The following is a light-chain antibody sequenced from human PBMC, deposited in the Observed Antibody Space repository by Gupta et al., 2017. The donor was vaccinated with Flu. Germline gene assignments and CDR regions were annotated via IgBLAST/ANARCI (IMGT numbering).Light chain of an antibody. J-gene: IGLJ3*02. V-gene: IGLV2-8*01. CDR3: SSYAGSNNWV. CDR2: EVS. Sequence: QSPLTHPPSAPGSPGQSVTISCTGTSSDVGGYNYVSWYQQHPGKAPKLMIYEVSKRHSGVTDRFSGCKSGDTASLTVSGLRAEDEADYYCSSYAGSNNWVFGGGTKLTVL. CDR1: SSDVGGYNY.